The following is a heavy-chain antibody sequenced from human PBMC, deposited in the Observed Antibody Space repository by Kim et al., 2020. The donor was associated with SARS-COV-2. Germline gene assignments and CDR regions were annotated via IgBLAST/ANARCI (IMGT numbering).Heavy chain of an antibody. D-gene: IGHD3-22*01. CDR3: AKDLVRIRTMIVVVRLGFDY. CDR2: ISGSGGST. V-gene: IGHV3-23*01. CDR1: GFTFSSYA. Sequence: GGSLRLSCAASGFTFSSYAMSWVRQAPGKGLEWVSAISGSGGSTYYADSVKGRFTISRDNSKNTLYLQMNSLRAEDTAVYYCAKDLVRIRTMIVVVRLGFDYWGQGTLVTVSS. J-gene: IGHJ4*02.